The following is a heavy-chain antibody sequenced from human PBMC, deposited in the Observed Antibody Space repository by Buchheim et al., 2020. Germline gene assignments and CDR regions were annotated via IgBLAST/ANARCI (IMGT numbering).Heavy chain of an antibody. CDR1: GYTFTSYY. Sequence: QVQLVQSGAEVKKPGASVKVSCKASGYTFTSYYMHWVRQAPGQGLEWMGIINPSGGSTSYAQKFQGRVTMTRDTSTSTVYMELSSLRSEDTAVYYCARDGPSGYYDFWSGYYIRYYYYGMDVWGQGTT. CDR2: INPSGGST. CDR3: ARDGPSGYYDFWSGYYIRYYYYGMDV. J-gene: IGHJ6*02. V-gene: IGHV1-46*01. D-gene: IGHD3-3*01.